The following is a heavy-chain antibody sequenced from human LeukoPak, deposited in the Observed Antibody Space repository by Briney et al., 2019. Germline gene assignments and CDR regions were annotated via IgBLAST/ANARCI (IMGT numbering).Heavy chain of an antibody. J-gene: IGHJ4*02. CDR2: INPNSGGT. CDR3: ARVQIGYSYGLFDY. Sequence: ASVKVSCKASGYTFTAYYMHWVRQAPGQGLEWMGWINPNSGGTNYAQKFQGRVTMTRDTSISTAYMDLGRLTSDDTAVYYCARVQIGYSYGLFDYWGQGTLVTVSS. V-gene: IGHV1-2*02. CDR1: GYTFTAYY. D-gene: IGHD5-18*01.